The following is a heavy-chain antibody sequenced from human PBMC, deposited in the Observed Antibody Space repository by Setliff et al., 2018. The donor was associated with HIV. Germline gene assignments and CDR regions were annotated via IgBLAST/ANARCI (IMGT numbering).Heavy chain of an antibody. V-gene: IGHV1-2*02. D-gene: IGHD2-8*02. CDR1: GYTFTGYY. Sequence: ASVKVSCKASGYTFTGYYMHWVRQAPGQGLEWMGWINPNSGDTNYAQKFQGRVTMTTDTSISTAYMELSRLRSDDTAIYYCAREFPWSAFYFDSWGQGTRVTVSS. CDR3: AREFPWSAFYFDS. CDR2: INPNSGDT. J-gene: IGHJ4*02.